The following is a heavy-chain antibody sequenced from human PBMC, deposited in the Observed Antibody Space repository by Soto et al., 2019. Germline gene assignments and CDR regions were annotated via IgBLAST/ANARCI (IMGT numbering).Heavy chain of an antibody. CDR3: ARLTVAGRRYSFDY. Sequence: PSETLSLTCTVSGGSISSYYLSWIRQPPGKGLEWIGYIYYSGSTNYNPSLKSRVTISVDTSKNQFSLKLSSVTAADTAVYYCARLTVAGRRYSFDYWGQGTQVTVSS. D-gene: IGHD6-19*01. J-gene: IGHJ4*02. CDR2: IYYSGST. V-gene: IGHV4-59*08. CDR1: GGSISSYY.